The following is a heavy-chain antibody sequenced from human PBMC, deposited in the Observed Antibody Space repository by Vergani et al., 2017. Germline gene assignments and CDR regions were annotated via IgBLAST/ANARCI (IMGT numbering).Heavy chain of an antibody. CDR2: IYHSGST. J-gene: IGHJ4*02. CDR3: ARATIIHLDY. D-gene: IGHD3-10*01. V-gene: IGHV4-38-2*02. CDR1: GYSISSGYY. Sequence: QVQLQESGPGLVKPSETLSLTCTVSGYSISSGYYWGWIRQPPGKGLEWIGSIYHSGSTYYNPSLKSRVTISVDTSKNQVSLKLSSVTAADTAVYYCARATIIHLDYWGQGTLVTVSS.